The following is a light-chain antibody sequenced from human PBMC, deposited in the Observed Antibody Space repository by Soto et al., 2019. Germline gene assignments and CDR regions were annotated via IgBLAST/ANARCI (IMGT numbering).Light chain of an antibody. J-gene: IGKJ3*01. CDR2: VAS. CDR3: QQYGTSPFA. Sequence: EIVLTQSPGTLSLSPGDRATLSCRASQTVSSSYLAWYQQKPGQAPRLLIYVASSRAAGIPDRFSGSGSGTDFTLTISRLEPEDFAVDYCQQYGTSPFAFGPGTKVDFK. V-gene: IGKV3-20*01. CDR1: QTVSSSY.